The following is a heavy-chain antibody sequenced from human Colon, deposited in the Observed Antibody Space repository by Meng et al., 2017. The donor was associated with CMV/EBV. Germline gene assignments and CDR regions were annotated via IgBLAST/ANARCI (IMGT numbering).Heavy chain of an antibody. V-gene: IGHV1-18*01. Sequence: QFQLVLSGAEVKKPGASVKVSCKTSVYTFTNFGISWVRQAPGQGLEWMAYISPYNGDTNYAQRFQGRVALTTDTSTSTVYMELGSLTSDDTAMYYCARELARGGYWGQGTLVTVSS. CDR2: ISPYNGDT. CDR3: ARELARGGY. CDR1: VYTFTNFG. J-gene: IGHJ4*02.